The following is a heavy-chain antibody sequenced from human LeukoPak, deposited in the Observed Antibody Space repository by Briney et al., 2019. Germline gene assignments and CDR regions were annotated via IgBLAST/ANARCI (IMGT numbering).Heavy chain of an antibody. D-gene: IGHD6-13*01. CDR1: RFTFSSYW. CDR3: ARDNWYRAFDI. J-gene: IGHJ3*02. V-gene: IGHV3-7*01. Sequence: GGSLRLSCAASRFTFSSYWMTWVRQAPGKGLEWVANIKEDGSEKYYVDSVKGRFTISRDNAKNSLCLQMNSLRAEDTAVYYCARDNWYRAFDIWGQGTMVTVSS. CDR2: IKEDGSEK.